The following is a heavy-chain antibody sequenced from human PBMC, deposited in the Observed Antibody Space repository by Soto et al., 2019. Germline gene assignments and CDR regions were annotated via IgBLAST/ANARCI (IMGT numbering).Heavy chain of an antibody. Sequence: DVQLVESGGGLVKPGGSLRLSCAASGFNFITFAMNWVRQAPGKGLEWVSSISASSSSIYYAESVKGRFTVSRDNAKNSLYLQTNSLTAEDTALYYCVRDAYNRDAFDIWGQGTTVTLSS. CDR1: GFNFITFA. V-gene: IGHV3-21*01. D-gene: IGHD1-20*01. CDR3: VRDAYNRDAFDI. J-gene: IGHJ3*02. CDR2: ISASSSSI.